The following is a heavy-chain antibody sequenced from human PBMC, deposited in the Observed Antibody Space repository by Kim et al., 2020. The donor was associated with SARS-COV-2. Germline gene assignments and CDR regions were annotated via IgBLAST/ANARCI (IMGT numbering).Heavy chain of an antibody. V-gene: IGHV4-31*03. Sequence: SETLSLTRTVSGGSISSGGYYWSWIRQHPGKGLEWIGYIYYSGSTYYNPSLKSRVTISVDTSKNQFSLKLSSVTAADTAVYYCAREGGAHFDYWGQGTLVTVSS. CDR2: IYYSGST. J-gene: IGHJ4*02. D-gene: IGHD2-21*01. CDR3: AREGGAHFDY. CDR1: GGSISSGGYY.